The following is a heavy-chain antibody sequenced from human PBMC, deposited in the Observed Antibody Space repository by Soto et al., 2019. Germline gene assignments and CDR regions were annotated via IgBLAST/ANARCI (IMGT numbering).Heavy chain of an antibody. Sequence: PGESLKISCKASGYSFSSYWINWVRQMPGKGLEWMGKIDPSDSYTNYSPSFQGHVSISADKSISTAYLQWSSLKASDTAMYYCARPGSREGHNYDLWGQGPVVTVSS. V-gene: IGHV5-10-1*01. D-gene: IGHD2-2*01. J-gene: IGHJ4*02. CDR1: GYSFSSYW. CDR3: ARPGSREGHNYDL. CDR2: IDPSDSYT.